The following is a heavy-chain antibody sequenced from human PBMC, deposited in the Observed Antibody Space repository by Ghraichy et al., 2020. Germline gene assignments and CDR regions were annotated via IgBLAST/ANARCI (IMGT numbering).Heavy chain of an antibody. CDR3: VTEADDTTYFDF. CDR2: IKRKSHGGTI. V-gene: IGHV3-15*07. D-gene: IGHD1-1*01. J-gene: IGHJ4*02. Sequence: GGSRRLSCVGSGFNFANAWMDWVRQAPVRGLEWVGRIKRKSHGGTIDYAAPVKGRFIISREDSKNTLYLQMTGLKTEDTGVYYCVTEADDTTYFDFWGRGNLVTVSS. CDR1: GFNFANAW.